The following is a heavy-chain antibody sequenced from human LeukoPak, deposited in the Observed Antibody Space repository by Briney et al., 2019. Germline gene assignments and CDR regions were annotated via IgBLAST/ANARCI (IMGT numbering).Heavy chain of an antibody. CDR3: AISSYGSGPYYYGMDV. V-gene: IGHV3-23*01. CDR1: GFTLGSDA. J-gene: IGHJ6*02. Sequence: GGSLRLSCAASGFTLGSDAMSWVLQAPGKGPEWVSAISADGGSTYYTDSVKGRFSISRDTSKSTLYLQMNSLRVEDTAVYYCAISSYGSGPYYYGMDVWGQGTTVTVSS. CDR2: ISADGGST. D-gene: IGHD3-10*01.